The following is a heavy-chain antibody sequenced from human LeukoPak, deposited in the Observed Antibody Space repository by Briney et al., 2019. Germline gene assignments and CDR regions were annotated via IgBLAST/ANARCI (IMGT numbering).Heavy chain of an antibody. J-gene: IGHJ3*02. CDR1: GFTFSSYG. CDR3: ANGGPYYDFWSGYYTKNAFDI. V-gene: IGHV3-30*02. CDR2: IRDDGSNK. Sequence: GGSLRLSCAASGFTFSSYGMHWVRQAPGKGLEWVAFIRDDGSNKYYADSVKGRFTISRDDSKNTLYLQMNSLRAEDTAVYYCANGGPYYDFWSGYYTKNAFDIWGQGTMVTVSS. D-gene: IGHD3-3*01.